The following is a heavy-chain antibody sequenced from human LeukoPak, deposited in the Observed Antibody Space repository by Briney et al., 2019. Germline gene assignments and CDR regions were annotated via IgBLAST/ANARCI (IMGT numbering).Heavy chain of an antibody. D-gene: IGHD1-26*01. Sequence: GASVKVSCKASGYTFSSHDIYWVRQAPGQGLEWMGWMNLNSGDTYYAQNFQGRFSITSDTSKSTTYMDLASLAPEDTAVYYCARVPVPATRRGLYFDYWGQGTLITVSS. CDR2: MNLNSGDT. V-gene: IGHV1-8*01. CDR3: ARVPVPATRRGLYFDY. J-gene: IGHJ4*02. CDR1: GYTFSSHD.